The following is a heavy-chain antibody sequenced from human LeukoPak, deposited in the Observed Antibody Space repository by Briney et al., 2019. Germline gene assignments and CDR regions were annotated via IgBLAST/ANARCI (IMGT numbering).Heavy chain of an antibody. CDR1: GGALSGYY. CDR2: INHSGST. Sequence: PSETLSLTCAVYGGALSGYYWSWIRQPPGQGLEWIGEINHSGSTNYNPSLTSRVTISVDTSKNPFSLNLSSVTAAATAVYYCARVDYYDSADAFDIWGQGTMVTVSS. D-gene: IGHD3-22*01. V-gene: IGHV4-34*01. CDR3: ARVDYYDSADAFDI. J-gene: IGHJ3*02.